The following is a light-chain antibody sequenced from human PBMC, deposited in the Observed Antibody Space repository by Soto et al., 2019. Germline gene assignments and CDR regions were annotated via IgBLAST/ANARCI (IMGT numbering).Light chain of an antibody. CDR2: GTS. V-gene: IGKV1-27*01. Sequence: DIQMTQSPPSLSASVGDRVTITCLASQGIEGFLAWYQQKPGTAPKLLVSGTSTLQVGVPSRFSGSGWGTDFTLTISSVQPEDVATYYCQKYNKAPWKFGQGTTV. CDR3: QKYNKAPWK. CDR1: QGIEGF. J-gene: IGKJ1*01.